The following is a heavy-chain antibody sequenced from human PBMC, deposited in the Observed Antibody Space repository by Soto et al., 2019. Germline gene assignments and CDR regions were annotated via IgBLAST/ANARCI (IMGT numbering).Heavy chain of an antibody. CDR2: IYYTGST. D-gene: IGHD3-10*01. CDR1: GGSISSGGYY. V-gene: IGHV4-31*03. Sequence: QVQLQESGPGLVKPSQTLSLTCTVSGGSISSGGYYWSWIRQHPGKGLEWIGHIYYTGSTYHNPSRKSRVTVSVDTAQNHFSLKMSSVTAADTAVYYCARTAYGSGSYDNVQNYYYGMDVCGQGTTVTVSS. CDR3: ARTAYGSGSYDNVQNYYYGMDV. J-gene: IGHJ6*02.